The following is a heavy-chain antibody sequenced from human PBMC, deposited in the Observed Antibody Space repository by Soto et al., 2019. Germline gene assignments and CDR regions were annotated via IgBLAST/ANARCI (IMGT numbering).Heavy chain of an antibody. V-gene: IGHV1-2*04. D-gene: IGHD3-3*01. Sequence: GASVKVSCKASGYTFTGYYMHWVRQAPGQGLEWMGWINPNSGGTNYAQKFQGWVTMTRDTSISTAYMELSRLRSDDTAVYYGARAGWSGYYGDDAFDTWGQGTMVTVSS. CDR3: ARAGWSGYYGDDAFDT. CDR2: INPNSGGT. J-gene: IGHJ3*02. CDR1: GYTFTGYY.